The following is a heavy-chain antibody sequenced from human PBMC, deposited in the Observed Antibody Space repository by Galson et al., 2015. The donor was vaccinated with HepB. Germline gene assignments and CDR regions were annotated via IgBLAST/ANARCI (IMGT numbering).Heavy chain of an antibody. V-gene: IGHV5-10-1*01. D-gene: IGHD2-2*01. CDR1: GYSFTSYW. CDR2: IDPSDSYT. Sequence: QSGAEVKKPGESLRISCKGSGYSFTSYWISWGRQMPGKGLEWMGRIDPSDSYTNYSPSFQGHVTISADKSISAAYLQWSSLKASDTAMYYCARRAEVVVVPAAPGAPVGDYYYGMDVWGQGTTVTVSS. CDR3: ARRAEVVVVPAAPGAPVGDYYYGMDV. J-gene: IGHJ6*02.